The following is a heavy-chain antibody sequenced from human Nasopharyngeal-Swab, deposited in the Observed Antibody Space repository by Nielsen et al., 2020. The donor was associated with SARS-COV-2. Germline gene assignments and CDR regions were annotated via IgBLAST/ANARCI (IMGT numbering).Heavy chain of an antibody. CDR1: GFSFSTFG. Sequence: GESLKISCAASGFSFSTFGVHWVRQAPGKGLEWLTFIRFDGSQKYYADSVKGRFTISKDNSKNTLYLQMNSLTADDSGIYYCAKPRESGLDYWGQGTLVTVSS. CDR2: IRFDGSQK. V-gene: IGHV3-30*02. J-gene: IGHJ4*02. D-gene: IGHD3-10*01. CDR3: AKPRESGLDY.